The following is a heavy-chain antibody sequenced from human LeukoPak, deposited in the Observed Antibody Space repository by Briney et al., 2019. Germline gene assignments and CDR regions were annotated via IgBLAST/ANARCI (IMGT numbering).Heavy chain of an antibody. J-gene: IGHJ6*03. CDR1: GGSISSYY. CDR2: IYTSGST. D-gene: IGHD2-2*01. CDR3: ARGSSDYYYYYMDV. Sequence: SETLSLTCTVSGGSISSYYWSWIRQPAGKGLEWIGRIYTSGSTNYNPSLKSRVTMSVDTSKNQFSLKLSSVTAADTAVYYCARGSSDYYYYYMDVWGKGTTVTVSS. V-gene: IGHV4-4*07.